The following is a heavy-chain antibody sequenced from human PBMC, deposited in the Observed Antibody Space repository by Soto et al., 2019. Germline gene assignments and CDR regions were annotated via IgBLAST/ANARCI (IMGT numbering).Heavy chain of an antibody. CDR1: SASISSSSYT. Sequence: SETLSLTCTVSSASISSSSYTWGWIRQPPGKGLEWIGSIYYSGTTYYNPSLNSRVTVSVDTSKNQFSLKVSSVTAADTAVYYCARGLVVAAQHWGQGTLVTVSS. CDR2: IYYSGTT. D-gene: IGHD2-15*01. J-gene: IGHJ4*02. CDR3: ARGLVVAAQH. V-gene: IGHV4-39*07.